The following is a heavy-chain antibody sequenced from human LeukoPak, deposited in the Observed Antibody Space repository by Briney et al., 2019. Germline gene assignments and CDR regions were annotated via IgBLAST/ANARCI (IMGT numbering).Heavy chain of an antibody. CDR1: GGSIISNY. J-gene: IGHJ6*03. D-gene: IGHD3-22*01. CDR2: IYGSGIT. V-gene: IGHV4-4*07. CDR3: ARLKFYDSTGYSPGYYMDV. Sequence: SETLSLTCTVSGGSIISNYWSWIRQSAGTGLEWIGRIYGSGITDYNPSLKSRVTMSFDTSRKQFSLRLTSVTAADTAVYYCARLKFYDSTGYSPGYYMDVWGKGTTVSVFS.